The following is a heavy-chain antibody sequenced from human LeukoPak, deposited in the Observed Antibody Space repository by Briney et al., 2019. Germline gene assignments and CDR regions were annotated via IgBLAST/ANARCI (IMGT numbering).Heavy chain of an antibody. CDR1: GYSFTSYW. CDR2: IYPGDSDT. J-gene: IGHJ3*02. Sequence: GESLKISCKGSGYSFTSYWIGWVRQMPGKGLEWMGIIYPGDSDTRYSPSFQGQVTISADKSISTAYLQWSSLKASDTAMYYCARRTNSASYCSGGSCYSNDAIDIWGQGTMVTVSS. D-gene: IGHD2-15*01. CDR3: ARRTNSASYCSGGSCYSNDAIDI. V-gene: IGHV5-51*01.